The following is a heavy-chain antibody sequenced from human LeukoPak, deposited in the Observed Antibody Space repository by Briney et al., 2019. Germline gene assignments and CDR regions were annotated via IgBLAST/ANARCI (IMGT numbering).Heavy chain of an antibody. D-gene: IGHD3-22*01. CDR2: VNPNSGNT. CDR1: GYTFTSYD. J-gene: IGHJ4*02. CDR3: ARSPLYYYDSSGYVDY. V-gene: IGHV1-8*01. Sequence: WASVKVSCKASGYTFTSYDINWVRQATGQGLEWMGWVNPNSGNTGYAQKFQGRVTMTRNTSISTAYMELSSLRSEDTAVYYCARSPLYYYDSSGYVDYWGQGTLVTVSS.